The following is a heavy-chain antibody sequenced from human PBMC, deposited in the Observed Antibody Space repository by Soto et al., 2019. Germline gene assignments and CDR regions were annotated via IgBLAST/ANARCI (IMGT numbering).Heavy chain of an antibody. CDR2: ISSSSSTI. D-gene: IGHD3-10*01. Sequence: EVQLVESGGGLVQPGGFLRLSCAASGFTFSSYSMNWVRQAPGKGLEWVSYISSSSSTIYYADSVKGRFTISRDNAKNSLYLQMNSLRDEDTAVYYCARDGMVRGVTVVNWFDPWGQGTLVTVSS. V-gene: IGHV3-48*02. J-gene: IGHJ5*02. CDR1: GFTFSSYS. CDR3: ARDGMVRGVTVVNWFDP.